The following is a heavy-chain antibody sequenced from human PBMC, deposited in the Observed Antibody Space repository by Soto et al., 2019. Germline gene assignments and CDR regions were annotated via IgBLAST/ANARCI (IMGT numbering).Heavy chain of an antibody. CDR1: GYTFTGYY. V-gene: IGHV1-2*02. CDR2: INPNSGGT. CDR3: ARIIVGATTFDY. J-gene: IGHJ4*02. D-gene: IGHD1-26*01. Sequence: ASVKVSCKASGYTFTGYYMHWVRQAPGQGLEWMGWINPNSGGTNYAQKFQGRFTISRDNAKNSLYLQMNSLRAEDTAVYYCARIIVGATTFDYWGQGTLVTVSS.